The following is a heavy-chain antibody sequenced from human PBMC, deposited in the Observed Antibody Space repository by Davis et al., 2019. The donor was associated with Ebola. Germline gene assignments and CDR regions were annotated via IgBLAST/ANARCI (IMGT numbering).Heavy chain of an antibody. J-gene: IGHJ4*02. CDR1: GFTFSSYA. D-gene: IGHD3-10*01. Sequence: GGSLRLSCAASGFTFSSYAMSWVRQAPGKGLEWVSAISGSGGSTYYADSVKGRFTIPRDNSKNTLYLQMNSLRAEDTAVYYCASVLEVQGVLFDYWGQGTLVTVSS. V-gene: IGHV3-23*01. CDR2: ISGSGGST. CDR3: ASVLEVQGVLFDY.